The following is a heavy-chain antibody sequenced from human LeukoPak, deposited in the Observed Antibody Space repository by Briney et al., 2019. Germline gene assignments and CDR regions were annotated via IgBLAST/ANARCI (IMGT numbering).Heavy chain of an antibody. Sequence: TGGSLRLSCAASGFTFSGYAMNWVRQAPGKGLEWVSHIYISSSSNIISYADSVKGRFTISRDNAQNSLYLQMNGLRDEDTAVYYCVRDRAYSFDYWGQGTLVTVSS. J-gene: IGHJ4*02. D-gene: IGHD2-21*01. CDR3: VRDRAYSFDY. V-gene: IGHV3-48*02. CDR1: GFTFSGYA. CDR2: ISSSSNII.